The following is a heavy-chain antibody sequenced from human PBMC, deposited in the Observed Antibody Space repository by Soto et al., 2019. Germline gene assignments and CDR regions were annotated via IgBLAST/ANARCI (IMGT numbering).Heavy chain of an antibody. J-gene: IGHJ2*01. V-gene: IGHV1-46*01. Sequence: ASVKVSCKASGYTFTSYYMHWVRQSPGQGLEWMGIINPSGGSTSYAQKFQGRVTMTRDTSTSTVYMELSSLRSEDTAVYYCARGLESGATSVETFWKFDLWGCGTLV. CDR2: INPSGGST. D-gene: IGHD3-3*01. CDR1: GYTFTSYY. CDR3: ARGLESGATSVETFWKFDL.